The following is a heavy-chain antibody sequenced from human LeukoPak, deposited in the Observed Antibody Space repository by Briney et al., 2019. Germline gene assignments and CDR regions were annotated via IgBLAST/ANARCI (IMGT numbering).Heavy chain of an antibody. CDR1: GFTFSSYE. CDR2: ISSSGSTI. CDR3: ARDGIGELLHDFDY. J-gene: IGHJ4*02. V-gene: IGHV3-48*03. Sequence: GGSLRLSCAASGFTFSSYEMNWVRQAPGKGLEWVSYISSSGSTIYYADSVKGRFTISRDNAKNSLYLQMSSLRAEDTAVYYCARDGIGELLHDFDYWGQGTLVTVSS. D-gene: IGHD3-10*01.